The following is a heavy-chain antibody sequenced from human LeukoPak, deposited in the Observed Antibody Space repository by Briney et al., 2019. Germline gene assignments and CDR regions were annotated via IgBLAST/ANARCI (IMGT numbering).Heavy chain of an antibody. CDR3: ARGDPTYYDFWSGFSRRNNWFDP. D-gene: IGHD3-3*01. J-gene: IGHJ5*02. Sequence: SETLSLTCAVYGGSFSSYYWSWIRQPPGKGLEWIGEINHSGSTNYNPSLKSRVTISVDTSKNQFSLKLSSVTAADTAVYYCARGDPTYYDFWSGFSRRNNWFDPWGQGTLVTVSS. CDR2: INHSGST. CDR1: GGSFSSYY. V-gene: IGHV4-34*01.